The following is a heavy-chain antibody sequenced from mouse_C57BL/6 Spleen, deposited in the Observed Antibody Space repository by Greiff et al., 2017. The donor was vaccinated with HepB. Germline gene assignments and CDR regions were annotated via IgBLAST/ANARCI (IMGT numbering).Heavy chain of an antibody. CDR1: GYTFTSYW. CDR2: IDPSDSYT. V-gene: IGHV1-69*01. CDR3: ARGGIRDAMDY. J-gene: IGHJ4*01. D-gene: IGHD2-4*01. Sequence: VQLQQPGAELVMPGASVKLSCKASGYTFTSYWMHWVKQRPGQGLEWIGEIDPSDSYTNYNQKFKGKSTFTVDKSSSSAYMQLSSLTSEDSAVYYCARGGIRDAMDYWGQGTSVTVSS.